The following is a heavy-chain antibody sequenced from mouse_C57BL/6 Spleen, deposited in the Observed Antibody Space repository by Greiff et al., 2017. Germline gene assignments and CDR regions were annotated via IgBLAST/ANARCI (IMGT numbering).Heavy chain of an antibody. D-gene: IGHD1-1*01. CDR2: INPSDGGT. Sequence: QVQLQQSGPELVKPGASVKISCKASGYTFTSYRMNWVKQRPGQGLEWIGSINPSDGGTNYNEKFKGKATLTADKSSSTAYMQLSSLTSEDSAVYYCASYYSSRDCYFDDWGQGTTLTVSS. CDR1: GYTFTSYR. V-gene: IGHV1-53*01. CDR3: ASYYSSRDCYFDD. J-gene: IGHJ2*01.